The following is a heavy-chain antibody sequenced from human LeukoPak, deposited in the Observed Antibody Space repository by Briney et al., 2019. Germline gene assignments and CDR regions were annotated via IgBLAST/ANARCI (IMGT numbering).Heavy chain of an antibody. Sequence: GGSLRLSCTASGFTFGDYAMSWVRQAPGKGLEWVGFIRSKAYGGTTEYAASVKGRFTISRDDSKSIAYLQMNSLKTEDTAVYYCTRESDFWSVFDYWGQGTLVTVSS. CDR3: TRESDFWSVFDY. D-gene: IGHD3-3*01. J-gene: IGHJ4*02. CDR1: GFTFGDYA. V-gene: IGHV3-49*04. CDR2: IRSKAYGGTT.